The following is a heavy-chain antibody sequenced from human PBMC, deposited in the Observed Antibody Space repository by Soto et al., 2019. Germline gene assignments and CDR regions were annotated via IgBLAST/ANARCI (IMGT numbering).Heavy chain of an antibody. V-gene: IGHV6-1*01. CDR3: ARESLYNWNFASYYGMDV. Sequence: PSQTLSLTCAISGDSVSTNRAAWNWIRLSPSRGLEWLGRTYFRSKWYSEYEVSVKSRITIMADASKNQFSLQLNSVTPEDTAVYFCARESLYNWNFASYYGMDVWGQGTTVTVSS. J-gene: IGHJ6*02. D-gene: IGHD1-7*01. CDR2: TYFRSKWYS. CDR1: GDSVSTNRAA.